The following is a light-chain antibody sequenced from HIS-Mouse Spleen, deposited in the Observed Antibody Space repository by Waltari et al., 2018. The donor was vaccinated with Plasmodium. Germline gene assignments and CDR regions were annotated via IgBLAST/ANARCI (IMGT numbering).Light chain of an antibody. CDR1: KLGDKY. J-gene: IGLJ2*01. CDR3: QAWDSSTVV. V-gene: IGLV3-1*01. Sequence: SYELTQPPSVSVSPGQTASITCSGDKLGDKYACWYQQKPGQSPGLGIYQDSKRPSGIPELFSGSNSGNTATLTISGTQAMDEADYYCQAWDSSTVVFGGGTKLTVL. CDR2: QDS.